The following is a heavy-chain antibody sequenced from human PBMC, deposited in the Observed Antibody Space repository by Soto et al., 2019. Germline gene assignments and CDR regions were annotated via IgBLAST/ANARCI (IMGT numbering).Heavy chain of an antibody. CDR1: GFTVSSNY. J-gene: IGHJ5*02. CDR2: IYSGGTT. CDR3: ARNGDSSDYRGWFDP. D-gene: IGHD3-22*01. Sequence: EVQLVESGGGLVQPGGSLRLSCAASGFTVSSNYISWVRQAPGKGLELVSVIYSGGTTYYADSVQGRFTISRDNSKNTLYLQMNSLRAEDTAVYYCARNGDSSDYRGWFDPWGQGTLVTVSS. V-gene: IGHV3-66*01.